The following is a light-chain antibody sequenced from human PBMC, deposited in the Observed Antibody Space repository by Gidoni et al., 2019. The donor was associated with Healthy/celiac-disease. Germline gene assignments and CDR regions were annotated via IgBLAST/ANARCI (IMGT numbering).Light chain of an antibody. Sequence: QSSLTQPASVSWSPGQSITISCTVTSSDVAGYNYVSWYQQHPGKATKLMIYEVSNRPSGVSNRFSGSKSGNTASLTIFGLQAEDEADYYCSSYTSSSTLVFGGGTKLTVL. CDR3: SSYTSSSTLV. J-gene: IGLJ2*01. CDR2: EVS. CDR1: SSDVAGYNY. V-gene: IGLV2-14*01.